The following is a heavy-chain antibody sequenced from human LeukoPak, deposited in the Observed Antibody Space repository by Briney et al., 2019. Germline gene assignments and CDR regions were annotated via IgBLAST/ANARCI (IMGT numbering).Heavy chain of an antibody. CDR2: FDPEDGET. V-gene: IGHV1-24*01. CDR1: GYTLTELP. CDR3: ATDYGGNYRTFDY. J-gene: IGHJ4*02. Sequence: ASVKVSCKVSGYTLTELPIHWVRQAPGKGLEWMGSFDPEDGETIYAQKFQGRVTMTEDTSTDTAYMELSSLRSEDTAVYYCATDYGGNYRTFDYWGQGTLVTVSS. D-gene: IGHD1-26*01.